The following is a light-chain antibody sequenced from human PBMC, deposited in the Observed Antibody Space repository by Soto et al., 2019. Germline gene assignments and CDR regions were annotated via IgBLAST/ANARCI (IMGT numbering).Light chain of an antibody. V-gene: IGKV3-20*01. J-gene: IGKJ5*01. CDR3: QQYGSSPIT. CDR2: GSS. CDR1: QTVYHGH. Sequence: VLTQSPGTLSLNPGKRATSSGTASQTVYHGHLAWYQQKPGQAPRLLIYGSSTRATGIPDRFSGTKSGTDFTLTLRRLEPEDAAVYFCQQYGSSPITLGQRTLLEIK.